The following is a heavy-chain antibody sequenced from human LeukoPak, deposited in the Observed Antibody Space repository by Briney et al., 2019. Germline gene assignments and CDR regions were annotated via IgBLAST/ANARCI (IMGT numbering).Heavy chain of an antibody. V-gene: IGHV3-11*01. Sequence: GGSLRLSCAASGFTFSDYYMSWIRQAPGKGLEWVSYISSSGSTIYYADSVKGRFTISRDNAKNSLYLQMNSLRAEDTAVYYCARDPASYYYGSPDAFDIWGQGTMVTVSS. CDR3: ARDPASYYYGSPDAFDI. D-gene: IGHD3-10*01. CDR2: ISSSGSTI. CDR1: GFTFSDYY. J-gene: IGHJ3*02.